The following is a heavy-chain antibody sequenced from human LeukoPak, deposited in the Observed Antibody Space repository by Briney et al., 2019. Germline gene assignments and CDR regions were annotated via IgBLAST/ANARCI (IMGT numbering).Heavy chain of an antibody. D-gene: IGHD3-3*01. CDR1: GFTFSSYA. CDR2: ISGSGGST. V-gene: IGHV3-23*01. Sequence: GGSLRLSCAASGFTFSSYAMSWVRQAPGKGLEWVSAISGSGGSTYYADSVKGRFTISRDNSKNTLYLQMNSLRAEDTAVYYCAKDVYDFWSGPSDYWGQGTLTTVSS. J-gene: IGHJ4*02. CDR3: AKDVYDFWSGPSDY.